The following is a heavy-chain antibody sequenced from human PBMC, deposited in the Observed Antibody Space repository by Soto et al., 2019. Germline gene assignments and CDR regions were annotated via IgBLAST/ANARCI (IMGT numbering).Heavy chain of an antibody. CDR3: ARFSVVNCSSTSCYYFDY. CDR1: GYSFTGYY. Sequence: SVTGSFTPSGYSFTGYYMNWVRQAPGQGLEWMGWINPDSGDTNYAQKFQGRVTMTRDTSITTAYMELSSLRSDDTAVYYCARFSVVNCSSTSCYYFDYWGQGTLVTVSS. D-gene: IGHD2-2*01. J-gene: IGHJ4*02. CDR2: INPDSGDT. V-gene: IGHV1-2*02.